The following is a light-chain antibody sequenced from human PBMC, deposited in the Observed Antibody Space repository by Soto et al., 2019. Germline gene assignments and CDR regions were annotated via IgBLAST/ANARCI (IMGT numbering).Light chain of an antibody. CDR2: KVS. CDR3: MQATHWPRT. Sequence: DVVMTQSPLSLPVTLGQPASISCSSSQSLLSSDGNTYLNWFHQRPGQPPRRLIYKVSNRDAGVPDRFSGSGSGTDFTLRISRVEADDVGTYYCMQATHWPRTFGHGTRVEI. CDR1: QSLLSSDGNTY. V-gene: IGKV2-30*01. J-gene: IGKJ1*01.